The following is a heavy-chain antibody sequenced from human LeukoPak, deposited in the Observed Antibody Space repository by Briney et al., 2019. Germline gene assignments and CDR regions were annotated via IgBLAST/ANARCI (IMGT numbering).Heavy chain of an antibody. Sequence: GGSLRLSCAAFGFTFSRSWMTWVRHTPGKGLQWVANIKEDGSEKYYVDSVKGRFTISRDNAKNSLYLQMNSLRAEDTAVYYCATDVGADWGQGTLVTVSS. J-gene: IGHJ4*02. V-gene: IGHV3-7*01. CDR2: IKEDGSEK. CDR1: GFTFSRSW. CDR3: ATDVGAD.